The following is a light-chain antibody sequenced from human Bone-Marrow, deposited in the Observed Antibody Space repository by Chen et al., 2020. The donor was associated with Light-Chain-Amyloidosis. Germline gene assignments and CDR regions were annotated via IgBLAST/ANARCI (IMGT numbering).Light chain of an antibody. CDR2: EVS. V-gene: IGLV2-14*01. J-gene: IGLJ1*01. Sequence: QSALTQPASVSGSPGQSITISCTGSSGDVGGYNYVSWYRHHPGKAPTLMIYEVSNRPSGVSNRFAGSKSGNTASLTISGLQTEDEADYYCSSYTSTGTYVFGTGTKVTVL. CDR3: SSYTSTGTYV. CDR1: SGDVGGYNY.